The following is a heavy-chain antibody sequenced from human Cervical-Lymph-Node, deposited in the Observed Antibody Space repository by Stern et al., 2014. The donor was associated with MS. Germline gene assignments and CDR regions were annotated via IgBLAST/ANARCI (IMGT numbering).Heavy chain of an antibody. J-gene: IGHJ4*02. CDR1: GYTFTSYA. CDR2: INTNTGNP. V-gene: IGHV7-4-1*02. Sequence: QVQLVQSGSELKKPGASVKVSCKASGYTFTSYAMNWVRQAPGQGLEWMGWINTNTGNPTYAEGFTGRLFFSLDTSVSTAYLQISSLKAEDTAVYYCASVAMGDFWSGYSYFDYWGQGTLVTVSS. CDR3: ASVAMGDFWSGYSYFDY. D-gene: IGHD3-3*01.